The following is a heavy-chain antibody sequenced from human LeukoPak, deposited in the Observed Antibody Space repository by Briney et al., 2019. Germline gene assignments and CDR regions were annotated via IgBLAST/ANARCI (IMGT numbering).Heavy chain of an antibody. V-gene: IGHV4-34*01. J-gene: IGHJ5*02. CDR3: ASITIFGVVPTTTWFDP. CDR2: VNHSGST. D-gene: IGHD3-3*01. Sequence: SETLSLTCAVYGGSFSGYYWSGISQPPGKGLEWIGEVNHSGSTNYNPSLKSRVTISVDTSKNQFSLKLSSVTAADTAVYYCASITIFGVVPTTTWFDPWGQGTLVTVSS. CDR1: GGSFSGYY.